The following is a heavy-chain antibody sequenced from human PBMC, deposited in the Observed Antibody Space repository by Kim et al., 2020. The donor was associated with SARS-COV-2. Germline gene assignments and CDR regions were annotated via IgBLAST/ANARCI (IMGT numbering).Heavy chain of an antibody. V-gene: IGHV3-23*01. CDR3: ATIQGYYFDY. J-gene: IGHJ4*02. CDR2: ST. Sequence: STYYADSVKGRFTISRDNSKNTLYLQMNSLRAEDTAVYYCATIQGYYFDYWGQGTLVTVSS. D-gene: IGHD6-13*01.